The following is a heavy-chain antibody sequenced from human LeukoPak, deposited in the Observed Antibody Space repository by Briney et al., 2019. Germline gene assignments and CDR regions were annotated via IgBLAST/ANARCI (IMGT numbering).Heavy chain of an antibody. CDR2: ISSSGSYI. CDR3: ARDSSYIIDY. Sequence: GGSLRLSCAASGFTFSSYSMNWVRQAPGKGLEWVSCISSSGSYIYYADSVKGRFTISRDNAKNSLYLQMNSLRAEDTAVYFCARDSSYIIDYWGQGTLVTVSS. CDR1: GFTFSSYS. J-gene: IGHJ4*02. V-gene: IGHV3-21*01. D-gene: IGHD2-2*01.